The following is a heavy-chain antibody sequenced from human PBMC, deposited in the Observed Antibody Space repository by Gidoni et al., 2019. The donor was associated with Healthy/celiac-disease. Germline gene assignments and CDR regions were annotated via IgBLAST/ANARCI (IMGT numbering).Heavy chain of an antibody. D-gene: IGHD6-6*01. J-gene: IGHJ4*02. CDR2: SSWNSDNI. Sequence: EVQLVESGGGLVQPGGSLRLSCAASGFTFDDFAMHWVRQAPVKGLEWVSGSSWNSDNIGYADSVKGRFTISRDNAKNSLYLQMNSLRAEDTALYYCAKDTQYSRSPFFDYWGQGTLVTVSS. V-gene: IGHV3-9*01. CDR1: GFTFDDFA. CDR3: AKDTQYSRSPFFDY.